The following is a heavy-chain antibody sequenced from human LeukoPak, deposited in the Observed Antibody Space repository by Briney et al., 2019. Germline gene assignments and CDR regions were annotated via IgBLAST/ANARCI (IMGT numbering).Heavy chain of an antibody. CDR2: ISSSSSYI. Sequence: GGSLRLSCAASGFTFSSYSMNWVRQAPGKGLEWVSSISSSSSYIYYADSVKGRFTISRDNAKDSLYLQMNSLRAEDTAVYYCAREVIDPDYGDPVCDYWGQGTLVTVSS. D-gene: IGHD4-17*01. V-gene: IGHV3-21*01. CDR1: GFTFSSYS. J-gene: IGHJ4*02. CDR3: AREVIDPDYGDPVCDY.